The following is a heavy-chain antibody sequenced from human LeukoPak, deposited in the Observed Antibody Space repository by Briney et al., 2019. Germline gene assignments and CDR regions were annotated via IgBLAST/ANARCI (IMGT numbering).Heavy chain of an antibody. CDR1: GFTFSSYG. CDR2: IRYDGSNK. Sequence: PGGSLRLSCAASGFTFSSYGMHWVRQAPGKGLEWVAFIRYDGSNKYYADSVKGRFTISRDNSKNTLYLQMNSLRAEDTAVYYCAKDTVEYSSGWYYFDYWGQGTLVTVSS. V-gene: IGHV3-30*02. D-gene: IGHD6-19*01. CDR3: AKDTVEYSSGWYYFDY. J-gene: IGHJ4*02.